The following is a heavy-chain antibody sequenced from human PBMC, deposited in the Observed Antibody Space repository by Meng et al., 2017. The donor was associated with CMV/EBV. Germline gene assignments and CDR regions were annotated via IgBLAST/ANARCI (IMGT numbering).Heavy chain of an antibody. CDR3: AKGFRAYSSSWYDVSDY. V-gene: IGHV3-23*03. CDR1: GFTFDNFW. Sequence: GESLKISCVASGFTFDNFWMHWVRQAPGKGPVWVSVINSDGSITNYADSVKGRFTITRDNSKNTLYLQMNSLRAEDTAVYYCAKGFRAYSSSWYDVSDYWGQGTLVTVSS. CDR2: INSDGSIT. D-gene: IGHD6-13*01. J-gene: IGHJ4*02.